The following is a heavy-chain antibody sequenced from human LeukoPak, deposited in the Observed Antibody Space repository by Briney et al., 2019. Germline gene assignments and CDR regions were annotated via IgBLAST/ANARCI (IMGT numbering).Heavy chain of an antibody. CDR2: IKKDGSGK. V-gene: IGHV3-7*01. D-gene: IGHD6-19*01. CDR3: ARVPVAGTGY. CDR1: GFIFSSYW. Sequence: GGPLRLSCAASGFIFSSYWLSWVRQAPGKGLEWVANIKKDGSGKYYVGSVKGRFSISRDNAKNSLYLQMNSLRAEDTAVYYCARVPVAGTGYWGQGTLVTVSS. J-gene: IGHJ4*02.